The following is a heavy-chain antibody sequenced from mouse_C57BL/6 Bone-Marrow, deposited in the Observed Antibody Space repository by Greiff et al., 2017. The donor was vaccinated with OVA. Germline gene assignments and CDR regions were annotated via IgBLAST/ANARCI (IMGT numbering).Heavy chain of an antibody. CDR2: ISDGGSYT. J-gene: IGHJ4*01. Sequence: EVQGVESGGGLVKPGGSLKLSCAASGFTFSSYSMSWVRQTPEKRLEWVATISDGGSYTYYPDNVKGRFTISRDNAKNNLYLQMSHLKSEDTAMYYCARDHYSNYGGGSYAMDYWGQGTSVTVSS. D-gene: IGHD2-5*01. CDR1: GFTFSSYS. CDR3: ARDHYSNYGGGSYAMDY. V-gene: IGHV5-4*01.